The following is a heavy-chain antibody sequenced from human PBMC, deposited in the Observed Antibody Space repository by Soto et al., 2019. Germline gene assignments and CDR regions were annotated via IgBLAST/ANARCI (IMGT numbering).Heavy chain of an antibody. D-gene: IGHD2-21*02. CDR2: IVSDRDI. J-gene: IGHJ6*02. CDR1: GFTFRNYS. Sequence: GGSLRLSCAASGFTFRNYSIHWVRQAPGKGLEWVPSIVSDRDIYYADSVKGRFTISGDNTKNSLSLQMNNLRAEDTAVYYCAREETAWPLAYGLDVWGQGTTVTVSS. V-gene: IGHV3-21*01. CDR3: AREETAWPLAYGLDV.